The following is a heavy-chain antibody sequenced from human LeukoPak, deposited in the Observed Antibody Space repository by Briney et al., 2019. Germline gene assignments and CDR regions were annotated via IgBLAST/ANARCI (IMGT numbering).Heavy chain of an antibody. Sequence: PGGSLRLSCAASGFTFSSYAMSWVRQAPGKGLEWVSAISGSGGSTYYADSVKGRFTISRDNSKNTLYMQMNSLRAEDTAVYYCAKDKKGGGYEFDYWGQGTLVTVSS. CDR3: AKDKKGGGYEFDY. D-gene: IGHD5-12*01. V-gene: IGHV3-23*01. CDR1: GFTFSSYA. J-gene: IGHJ4*02. CDR2: ISGSGGST.